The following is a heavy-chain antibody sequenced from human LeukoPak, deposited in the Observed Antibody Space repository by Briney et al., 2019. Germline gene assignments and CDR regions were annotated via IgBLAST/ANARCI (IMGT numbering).Heavy chain of an antibody. J-gene: IGHJ4*02. V-gene: IGHV1-2*02. Sequence: ASVKVSCKPSGYTFTGYYIHWVRQAPGQGLEWMGWINLSSGGSSSAQKFQGRVTMTWDTSIYTAYMELSGLTSDDTAVYYCARELAGLPADYWGQGALVTVSS. CDR3: ARELAGLPADY. CDR1: GYTFTGYY. CDR2: INLSSGGS. D-gene: IGHD5-12*01.